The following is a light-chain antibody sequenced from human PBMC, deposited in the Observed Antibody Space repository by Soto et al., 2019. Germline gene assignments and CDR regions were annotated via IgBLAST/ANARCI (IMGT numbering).Light chain of an antibody. J-gene: IGLJ2*01. V-gene: IGLV2-8*01. CDR3: LLSYSGARV. Sequence: QSALTQPPSASGSPGQSVTISCTGTSSDVGAYKYVSWYQQYPGKAPKLMIYEVTKRPSGVPDRFSGSKSGNTASLTVSGLQAEDEADYYCLLSYSGARVFGGGTKLTVL. CDR2: EVT. CDR1: SSDVGAYKY.